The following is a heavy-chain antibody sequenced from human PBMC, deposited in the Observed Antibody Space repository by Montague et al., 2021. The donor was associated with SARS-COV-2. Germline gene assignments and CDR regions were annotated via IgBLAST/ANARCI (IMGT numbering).Heavy chain of an antibody. CDR2: IYTSGST. D-gene: IGHD3-3*01. J-gene: IGHJ3*02. V-gene: IGHV4-61*02. CDR1: GGSISSGSYY. Sequence: TLSLTCTVSGGSISSGSYYWSWIRQPAGKGLEWIGRIYTSGSTNYNPSLKSRVTISVDTSKNQFSLKLSSVTAADTAVYYCARILGTYYDFWGGERAIDDFDIWGQGTMVTVSS. CDR3: ARILGTYYDFWGGERAIDDFDI.